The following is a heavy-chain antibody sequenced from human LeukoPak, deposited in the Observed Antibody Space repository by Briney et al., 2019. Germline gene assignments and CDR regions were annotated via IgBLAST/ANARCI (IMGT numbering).Heavy chain of an antibody. CDR3: ARADFWSGYYDNFDY. CDR2: ISAYNGNT. J-gene: IGHJ4*02. V-gene: IGHV1-18*01. Sequence: ASVKVSSKASGYTFTSYGISWVRQAPGQGLEWMGWISAYNGNTNYAQKLQGRVTMTTDTSTSTAYMELRSLRSDDTAVYYCARADFWSGYYDNFDYWGQGTLVTVSS. D-gene: IGHD3-3*01. CDR1: GYTFTSYG.